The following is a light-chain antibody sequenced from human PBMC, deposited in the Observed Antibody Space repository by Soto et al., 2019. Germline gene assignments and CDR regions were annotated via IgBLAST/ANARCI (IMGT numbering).Light chain of an antibody. Sequence: SPATLSVSQRDRATLSCRASQSVGSNLAWYQQKPGQAPRLLIYVASSRATGIPDRFSGSGSGTFFLITSSMQPDDVGAYYCQQPYSAPMTFGQGTKVDIK. CDR1: QSVGSN. J-gene: IGKJ1*01. CDR2: VAS. V-gene: IGKV3D-15*01. CDR3: QQPYSAPMT.